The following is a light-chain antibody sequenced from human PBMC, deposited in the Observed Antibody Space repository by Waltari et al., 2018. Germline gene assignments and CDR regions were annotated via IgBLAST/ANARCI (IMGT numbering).Light chain of an antibody. J-gene: IGLJ2*01. CDR1: SSTIGSNY. Sequence: QSVVTQPPSASGTPGQSVTVSCSGSSSTIGSNYGYWYQQLPGTAPKLLIYRNNERPSGVPDRFSGSKSGTSASLAISGLRSEDEGDYYCAAWDDSLSAVVFGGGTKLTVL. V-gene: IGLV1-47*01. CDR2: RNN. CDR3: AAWDDSLSAVV.